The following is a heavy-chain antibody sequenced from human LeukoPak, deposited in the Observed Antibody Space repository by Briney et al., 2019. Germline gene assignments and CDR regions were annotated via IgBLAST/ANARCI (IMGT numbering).Heavy chain of an antibody. D-gene: IGHD6-19*01. CDR1: GFTFSSYE. CDR3: AKGTDSSGWYGDDY. V-gene: IGHV3-48*03. CDR2: ISSSGSTI. Sequence: GGSLRLSCAASGFTFSSYEMNWVRQAPGKGLEWVSYISSSGSTIYYADSVKGRFTISRDNSKNSLYLQMNSLRAEDTALYYCAKGTDSSGWYGDDYWGQGTLVTVSS. J-gene: IGHJ4*02.